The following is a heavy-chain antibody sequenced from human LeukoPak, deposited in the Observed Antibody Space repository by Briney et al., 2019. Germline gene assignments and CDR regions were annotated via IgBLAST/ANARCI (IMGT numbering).Heavy chain of an antibody. CDR2: ISSSSSYI. Sequence: GGSLRLSCAASGFTFSDYYMSWIRQAPGKGLEWVSSISSSSSYIYYADSVKGRFTISRDNAKNSLYLQMNSLRAEDTAVYYCARGGIAVSYYFDYWGQGTLVTVSS. J-gene: IGHJ4*02. CDR3: ARGGIAVSYYFDY. V-gene: IGHV3-11*06. D-gene: IGHD6-19*01. CDR1: GFTFSDYY.